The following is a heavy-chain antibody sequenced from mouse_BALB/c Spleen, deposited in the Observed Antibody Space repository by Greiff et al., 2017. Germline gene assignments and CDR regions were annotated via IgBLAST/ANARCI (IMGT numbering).Heavy chain of an antibody. CDR2: IDPANGNT. D-gene: IGHD1-2*01. Sequence: EVQLQQSGAELVKPGASVKLSCTASGFNIKDTYMHWVKQRPEQGLEWIGRIDPANGNTKYDPKFQGKATITADTSSNTAYLQLSSLTSEDTAVYYCARAYGFYYYAMDYWGQGTSVTVSS. V-gene: IGHV14-3*02. CDR3: ARAYGFYYYAMDY. CDR1: GFNIKDTY. J-gene: IGHJ4*01.